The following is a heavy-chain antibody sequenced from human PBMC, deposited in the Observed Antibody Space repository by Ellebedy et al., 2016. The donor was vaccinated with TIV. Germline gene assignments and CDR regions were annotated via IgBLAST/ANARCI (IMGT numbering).Heavy chain of an antibody. CDR2: IYYSGST. D-gene: IGHD6-13*01. Sequence: SETLSLXXTVSGGSISSSSYYWGWIRQPPGKGLEWIGSIYYSGSTYYNPSLKSRVTISVDTSKNQFSLKLSSVTAADTAVYYCARGRGSSSWYAPHYFDYWGQGTLVTVSS. V-gene: IGHV4-39*01. J-gene: IGHJ4*02. CDR3: ARGRGSSSWYAPHYFDY. CDR1: GGSISSSSYY.